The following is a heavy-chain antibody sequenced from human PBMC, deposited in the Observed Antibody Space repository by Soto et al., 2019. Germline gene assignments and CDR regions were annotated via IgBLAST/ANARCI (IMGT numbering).Heavy chain of an antibody. CDR2: IVVGSGNT. J-gene: IGHJ4*02. Sequence: SVKVSCKASGFTFTSSAVQWVRQARGQRLEWIGWIVVGSGNTNYAQKFQERVTITRDMSTSTAYMELSSLRSEDTAVYYCAADKGVVVGELLPSFWGQGTLVTVSS. CDR3: AADKGVVVGELLPSF. V-gene: IGHV1-58*01. D-gene: IGHD1-26*01. CDR1: GFTFTSSA.